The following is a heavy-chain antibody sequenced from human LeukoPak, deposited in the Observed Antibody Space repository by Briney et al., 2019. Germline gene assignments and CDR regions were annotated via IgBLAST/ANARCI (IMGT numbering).Heavy chain of an antibody. D-gene: IGHD5-12*01. CDR2: ISFSVNTK. J-gene: IGHJ4*02. V-gene: IGHV3-23*01. Sequence: GGSLRLSCAASGFTFSSYAMSWVRQAPGKGLEWVSYISFSVNTKYYADSVKGRFTISRDNSKNTLYLQMNSLRAEDTAVYYCARDPIYRGGYDSYYFDYWGQGTLVTVSS. CDR1: GFTFSSYA. CDR3: ARDPIYRGGYDSYYFDY.